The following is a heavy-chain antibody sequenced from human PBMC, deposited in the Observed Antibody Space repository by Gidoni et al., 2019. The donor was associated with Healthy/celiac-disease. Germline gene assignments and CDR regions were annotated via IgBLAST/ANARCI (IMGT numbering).Heavy chain of an antibody. Sequence: QVQLQESGPGLVKPSQTLSLTCTVPGGSISSGSYYWSWIRQPAGKGLEWIGRIYTSGITNYNPSLKSRVTMSVDTSKNQFSLKLSSVTAADTAVYYCARVAWYYYDSSGPGWFDPWGQGTLVTVSS. CDR2: IYTSGIT. D-gene: IGHD3-22*01. CDR1: GGSISSGSYY. V-gene: IGHV4-61*02. J-gene: IGHJ5*02. CDR3: ARVAWYYYDSSGPGWFDP.